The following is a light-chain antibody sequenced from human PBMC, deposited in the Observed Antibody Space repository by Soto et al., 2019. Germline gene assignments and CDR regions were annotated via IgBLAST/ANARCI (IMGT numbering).Light chain of an antibody. CDR3: QPYDFLVR. CDR1: QTVSSTY. V-gene: IGKV3-20*01. J-gene: IGKJ1*01. CDR2: GAS. Sequence: IRVKQPTGTLSLSPGKTNTLSCMASQTVSSTYLAWYQHKPGRAPRLLIDGASSRAAGIPDRFSGSGSGTDVTLTFSSLEPEDLAVYYCQPYDFLVRFGQGTKVDI.